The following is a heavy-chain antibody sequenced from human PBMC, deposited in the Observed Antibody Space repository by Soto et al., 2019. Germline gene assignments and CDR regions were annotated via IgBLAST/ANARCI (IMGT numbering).Heavy chain of an antibody. V-gene: IGHV1-24*01. CDR3: AARIVGATGHFDY. CDR2: FDPEDGET. Sequence: VGSVKVSCKVSGYTLTELSMHWVRQAPGKGLEWMGGFDPEDGETIYAQKFQGRVTMTEDTSTDTAYMELSSLRSEDTAVYYCAARIVGATGHFDYWGQGTLVTVSS. J-gene: IGHJ4*02. CDR1: GYTLTELS. D-gene: IGHD1-26*01.